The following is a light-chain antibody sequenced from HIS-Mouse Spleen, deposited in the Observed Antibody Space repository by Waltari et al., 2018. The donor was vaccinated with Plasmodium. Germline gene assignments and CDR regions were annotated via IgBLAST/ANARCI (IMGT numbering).Light chain of an antibody. Sequence: QSALTQPASVSGSPGQSITISCPGTSSDVGGYTYVSWYQQHPGKAPKLMLYDVSNRPSGVSNRFPGSKSGNTASLTISGLQAEDEADYYCSSYTSSSTVVFGGGTKLTVL. CDR1: SSDVGGYTY. J-gene: IGLJ2*01. CDR2: DVS. CDR3: SSYTSSSTVV. V-gene: IGLV2-14*03.